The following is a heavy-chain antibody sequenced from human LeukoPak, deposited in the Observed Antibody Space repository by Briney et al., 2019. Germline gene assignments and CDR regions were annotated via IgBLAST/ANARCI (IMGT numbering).Heavy chain of an antibody. CDR3: ARPGLTRTFEDYMDV. J-gene: IGHJ6*03. V-gene: IGHV1-69*06. CDR1: GGTFSSYA. CDR2: IIPIFGTA. D-gene: IGHD4/OR15-4a*01. Sequence: ASVKVSCKASGGTFSSYAISWVRQAPGQGLECMGRIIPIFGTANYAQKFQGRVTITADKSTSTAYMELSSLRSEDTAVYYCARPGLTRTFEDYMDVWGKGTTVTVSS.